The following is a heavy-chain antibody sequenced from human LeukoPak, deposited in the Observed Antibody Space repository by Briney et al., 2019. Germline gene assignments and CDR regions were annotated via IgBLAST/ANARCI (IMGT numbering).Heavy chain of an antibody. D-gene: IGHD6-13*01. CDR1: GFTFSDYY. CDR2: ISNTGNTI. Sequence: GGSLRLSCAASGFTFSDYYMTWIRQAPGKGLEWVSYISNTGNTIYYADSVKGRFTISRDNAKNSLYLQMNSLRAEDTALYYCATITTAPGYYFDYWGQGTLVTVSS. CDR3: ATITTAPGYYFDY. J-gene: IGHJ4*02. V-gene: IGHV3-11*01.